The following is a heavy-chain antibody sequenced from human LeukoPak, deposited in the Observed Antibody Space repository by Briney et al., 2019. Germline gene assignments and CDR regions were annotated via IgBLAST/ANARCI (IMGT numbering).Heavy chain of an antibody. Sequence: GGSLRLSCAASGFTFSSYWMHWVRQAPGKGLVWVSRLNSDGSSTNYADSVKGRFTISRDNAKNTLYLQMNSLRDEDTAVFYCARSRYDYIWGIDYWGQGTLVTISS. CDR2: LNSDGSST. CDR1: GFTFSSYW. V-gene: IGHV3-74*01. J-gene: IGHJ4*02. CDR3: ARSRYDYIWGIDY. D-gene: IGHD3-16*01.